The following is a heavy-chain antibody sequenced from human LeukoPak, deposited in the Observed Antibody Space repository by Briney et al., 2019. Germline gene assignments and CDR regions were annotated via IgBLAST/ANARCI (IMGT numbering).Heavy chain of an antibody. CDR3: ARRYCGSGSYYDY. J-gene: IGHJ4*02. Sequence: GGSLRLSCAASGFTFSRYGMHWVRQAPGKGLEWVAVIWYDGSNKYYADSVKGRFTISRDNSKNTLYLQMNSLRAEDTAVYYCARRYCGSGSYYDYWGQGTLVTVSS. D-gene: IGHD3-10*01. V-gene: IGHV3-33*01. CDR1: GFTFSRYG. CDR2: IWYDGSNK.